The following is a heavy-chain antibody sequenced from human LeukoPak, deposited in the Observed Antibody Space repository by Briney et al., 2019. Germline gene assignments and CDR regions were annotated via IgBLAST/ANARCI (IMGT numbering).Heavy chain of an antibody. D-gene: IGHD3-22*01. V-gene: IGHV4-30-4*01. CDR3: ARDQNKYDSSGYYYYQYGMDV. CDR1: GGSISSGDYY. J-gene: IGHJ6*02. CDR2: IYYSGNT. Sequence: LSQTLSLTCTVSGGSISSGDYYWTWIRQPPGKGLEWIGYIYYSGNTHYNPSLKSRVSISVDTAKNQFSLNLSSVTAADTAVYYCARDQNKYDSSGYYYYQYGMDVWGQGTTVTVSS.